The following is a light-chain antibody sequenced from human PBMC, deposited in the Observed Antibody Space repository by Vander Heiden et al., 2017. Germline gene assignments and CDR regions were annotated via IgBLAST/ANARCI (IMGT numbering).Light chain of an antibody. CDR2: LVF. CDR1: QTLLHNSEYND. CDR3: MQSLQTPYT. V-gene: IGKV2-28*01. Sequence: DLVMTQSPRSLPVTPGEPASNSFRSSQTLLHNSEYNDLDWYLQKQGQSPQLLIYLVFNRASGVPDRFNGSGSGTDFTLKINRVEAEDVGVYYCMQSLQTPYTFGQGTKLEI. J-gene: IGKJ2*01.